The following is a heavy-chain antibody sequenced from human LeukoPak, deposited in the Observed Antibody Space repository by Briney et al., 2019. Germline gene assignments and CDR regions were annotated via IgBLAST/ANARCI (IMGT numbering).Heavy chain of an antibody. CDR2: ISGSGGSP. V-gene: IGHV3-23*01. J-gene: IGHJ4*02. D-gene: IGHD1-26*01. CDR3: ATLSSSYSESHKPPDY. CDR1: GVTFRSYA. Sequence: GGSLRLSCAASGVTFRSYAMSWVRQAPGKGLEWVSTISGSGGSPYYADSGKGRFTISRDNSDNKLFLQMNSLSAKDTAVYYCATLSSSYSESHKPPDYWGQGTLVTVSS.